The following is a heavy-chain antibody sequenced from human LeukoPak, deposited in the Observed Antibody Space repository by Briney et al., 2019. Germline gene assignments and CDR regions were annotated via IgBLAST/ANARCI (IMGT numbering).Heavy chain of an antibody. D-gene: IGHD1-7*01. CDR3: ASKVITGTTQDLYFDS. J-gene: IGHJ4*02. V-gene: IGHV1-69*16. CDR2: IIPILAAA. CDR1: GGTFMRHS. Sequence: ASVKVSCKASGGTFMRHSISWVRQAPGQGLEWMGGIIPILAAADYPQKYQGRVTITTDESTSTVFMELSSITSEDSAVYYCASKVITGTTQDLYFDSWGQGTLVTVSS.